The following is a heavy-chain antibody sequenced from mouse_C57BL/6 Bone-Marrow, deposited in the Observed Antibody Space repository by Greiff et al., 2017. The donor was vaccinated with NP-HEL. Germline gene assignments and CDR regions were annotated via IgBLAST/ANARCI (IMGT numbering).Heavy chain of an antibody. Sequence: EVQLQQSGAELVRPGASVKLSCTASGFNITDDYMHWVKQRPEQGLEWIGWIDPENGDTEYASKFQGKAPMTADTSSNTAYLQLSSLTSEDTAVYYCTTGGGGPYAMDYWGQGTSITVSS. D-gene: IGHD1-1*02. V-gene: IGHV14-4*01. CDR1: GFNITDDY. J-gene: IGHJ4*01. CDR2: IDPENGDT. CDR3: TTGGGGPYAMDY.